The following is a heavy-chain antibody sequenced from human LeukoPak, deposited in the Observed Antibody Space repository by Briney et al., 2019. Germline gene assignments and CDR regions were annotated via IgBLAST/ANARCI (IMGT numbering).Heavy chain of an antibody. D-gene: IGHD2-15*01. Sequence: WASVKVSCKASGYTFTSYGISWVRQAPGQGLEWMGWISAYNGNTNYAQKLQGRVTMTTDTSTSTAYMELRSLRSDDTAVYYCARDRRVYCSGGSCYSWGVPYWGQGTLVTVSS. CDR3: ARDRRVYCSGGSCYSWGVPY. J-gene: IGHJ4*02. CDR1: GYTFTSYG. V-gene: IGHV1-18*01. CDR2: ISAYNGNT.